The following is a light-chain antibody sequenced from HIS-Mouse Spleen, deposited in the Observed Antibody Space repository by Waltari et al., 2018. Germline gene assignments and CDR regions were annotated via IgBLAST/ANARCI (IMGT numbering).Light chain of an antibody. V-gene: IGLV2-23*01. CDR2: EGS. CDR3: CSYAGSSTVV. J-gene: IGLJ2*01. Sequence: QSALTQPASASASPGQSITISCTASNSNVGSDNIVSGYQQHPGKAPKLMIYEGSKRPSGVSNRFSGSKSGNTASLTISGLQAEDEADYYCCSYAGSSTVVFGGGTKLTVL. CDR1: NSNVGSDNI.